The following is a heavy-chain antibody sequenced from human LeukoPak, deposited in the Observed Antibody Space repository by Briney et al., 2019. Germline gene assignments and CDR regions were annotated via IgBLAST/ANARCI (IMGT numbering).Heavy chain of an antibody. J-gene: IGHJ5*02. V-gene: IGHV1-24*01. Sequence: ASVKVSCKVSGYTLTELSMHWVRQAPGKGLEWMGGFDPEDGETIYAQKFQGRVTMTEDTSTDTAYTELSSLRSEDTAVYYCATGARSGSYYTDNWFDPWGQGTLVTVSS. CDR3: ATGARSGSYYTDNWFDP. CDR1: GYTLTELS. CDR2: FDPEDGET. D-gene: IGHD1-26*01.